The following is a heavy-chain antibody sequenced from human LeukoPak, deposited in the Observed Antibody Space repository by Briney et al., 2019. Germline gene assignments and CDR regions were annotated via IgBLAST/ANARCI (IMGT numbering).Heavy chain of an antibody. V-gene: IGHV1-2*02. Sequence: GASVKVSCKASGYTFTGYYMHWVRHSPEQGLEWMGWINPNSGGTNYAQKFQGRVTMTRDTSISTAYMELNRLRSDDTAVYYCARDWGIAAARDLVDYWGQGTLVTVSS. CDR3: ARDWGIAAARDLVDY. J-gene: IGHJ4*02. CDR2: INPNSGGT. CDR1: GYTFTGYY. D-gene: IGHD6-13*01.